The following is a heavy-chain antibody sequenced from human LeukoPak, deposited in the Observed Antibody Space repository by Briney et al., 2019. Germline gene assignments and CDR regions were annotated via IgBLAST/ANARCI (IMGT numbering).Heavy chain of an antibody. J-gene: IGHJ4*02. Sequence: GGSLRLSCTTSGFSFSNFGMHWVRQAPDKGLEWLAFIRYDGSNEYSADSVKGRFTISRDNSRNTLFLQMDSLRSEDTAVYHCARDLGIFGDFDYWGQGTLVIVSS. CDR3: ARDLGIFGDFDY. D-gene: IGHD3-3*01. CDR2: IRYDGSNE. V-gene: IGHV3-30*02. CDR1: GFSFSNFG.